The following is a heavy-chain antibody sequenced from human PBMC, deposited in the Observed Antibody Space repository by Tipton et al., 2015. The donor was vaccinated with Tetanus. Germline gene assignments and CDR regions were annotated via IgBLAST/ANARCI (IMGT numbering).Heavy chain of an antibody. CDR3: ARANYDSFKKGPFDS. D-gene: IGHD3-3*01. CDR2: ISDSEAT. CDR1: GASLRGGDYH. Sequence: TLSLTCTVSGASLRGGDYHWSWIRQPPGKGLEWLAYISDSEATNSNYYLKSRITMTRDTSRNQFSLTLTSVTAADTAVYYCARANYDSFKKGPFDSWGQGSLVIVSS. J-gene: IGHJ4*02. V-gene: IGHV4-61*08.